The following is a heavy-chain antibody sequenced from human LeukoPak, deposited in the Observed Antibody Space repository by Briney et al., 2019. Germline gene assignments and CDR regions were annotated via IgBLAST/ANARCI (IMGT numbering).Heavy chain of an antibody. V-gene: IGHV3-23*01. CDR2: VTGDGDTT. CDR3: AKVFSRSFDY. D-gene: IGHD2-2*01. CDR1: GIIFSGYA. J-gene: IGHJ4*02. Sequence: GGSLRLSCAASGIIFSGYAMSWVRQAPGKGLEWVSSVTGDGDTTYYADSVKGRFTISRDNPKNTLSLQMSSLRAEDTALYYCAKVFSRSFDYWGQGTPVTVSS.